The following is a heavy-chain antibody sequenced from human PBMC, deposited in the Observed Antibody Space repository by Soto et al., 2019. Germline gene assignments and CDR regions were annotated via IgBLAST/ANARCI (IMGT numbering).Heavy chain of an antibody. CDR2: ISWNSGSI. CDR1: GFTFDGCA. V-gene: IGHV3-9*01. D-gene: IGHD3-22*01. CDR3: AKDRSGYYLYYFDY. Sequence: GGSLRLSCAASGFTFDGCAMHWVRQPPGKGLEWVSGISWNSGSIGYADSVKGRFTISRDNAKNSLYLQMNSLRAEDTALYYCAKDRSGYYLYYFDYWGQGTLVTVSS. J-gene: IGHJ4*02.